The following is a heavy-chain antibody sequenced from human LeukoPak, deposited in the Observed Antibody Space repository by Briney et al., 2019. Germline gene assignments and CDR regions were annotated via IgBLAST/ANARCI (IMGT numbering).Heavy chain of an antibody. D-gene: IGHD3-10*01. Sequence: PGGSLRLSCATSGFTFRNYGMHWVRQAPGKGLEWVSLIYYDGSNQYYADSVRGRFTISRDNSKNTLYLQLHSLRAEDTAMYYCARERGQSYFDYWGQGTLVTVSS. CDR3: ARERGQSYFDY. CDR1: GFTFRNYG. J-gene: IGHJ4*02. CDR2: IYYDGSNQ. V-gene: IGHV3-33*01.